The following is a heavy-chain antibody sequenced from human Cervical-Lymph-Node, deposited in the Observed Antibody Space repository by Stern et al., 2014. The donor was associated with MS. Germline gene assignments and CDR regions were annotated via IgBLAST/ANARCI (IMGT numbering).Heavy chain of an antibody. CDR3: ARGWNYYDGMDV. CDR1: GFTFSSYG. CDR2: ISSDGSNK. J-gene: IGHJ6*02. D-gene: IGHD6-19*01. Sequence: VHLVESGGGVVQPGRSLRLSCAASGFTFSSYGMPWVRQAPGKGLEWVAVISSDGSNKYYADAGKGRFTIARDNSKNTLYLQMNSLRAEDTAVYYGARGWNYYDGMDVWGQGTTVTVSS. V-gene: IGHV3-30*03.